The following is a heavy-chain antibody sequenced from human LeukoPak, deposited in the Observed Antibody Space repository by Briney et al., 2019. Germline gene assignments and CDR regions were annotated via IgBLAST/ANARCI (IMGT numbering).Heavy chain of an antibody. CDR2: ISSNGISP. Sequence: GGSLRLSCAASGFTFGDFAMHWLRQAPGKGLEYVSTISSNGISPYYANSVKGRFTISRDNSKNTLYLQMGSLRADDTAVYYCVRAHSIHNYHYGIDVWGHGTTVTVSS. V-gene: IGHV3-64*01. CDR1: GFTFGDFA. D-gene: IGHD3-3*01. CDR3: VRAHSIHNYHYGIDV. J-gene: IGHJ6*02.